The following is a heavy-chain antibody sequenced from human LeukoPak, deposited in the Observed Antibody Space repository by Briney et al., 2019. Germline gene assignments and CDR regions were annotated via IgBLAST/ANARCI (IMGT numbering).Heavy chain of an antibody. V-gene: IGHV1-69*05. CDR1: GGTFRTYS. CDR3: ARVDRHHFYLDV. Sequence: GASVKVSCKASGGTFRTYSVTWVRQAPGQGLEWMGGIIPIFGTPNYAQKFQGRVKVTTDDATGTAYMELSSLMSEDTAIYYCARVDRHHFYLDVWGKGTPVTVSS. J-gene: IGHJ6*03. CDR2: IIPIFGTP.